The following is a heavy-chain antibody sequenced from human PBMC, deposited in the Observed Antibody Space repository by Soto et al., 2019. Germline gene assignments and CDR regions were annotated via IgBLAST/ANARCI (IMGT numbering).Heavy chain of an antibody. J-gene: IGHJ6*02. V-gene: IGHV4-31*03. D-gene: IGHD2-2*02. CDR1: GGSISSGGYY. Sequence: SETLSLTCTVSGGSISSGGYYWSWIRQHPGKGLEWIGYIYYSGGTYYNPSLKSRVTISVDTSKNQFSLKLSSVTAADTAVYYCARDGGYCSSTSCYRDYYYGMDVWGQGTTVTVSS. CDR2: IYYSGGT. CDR3: ARDGGYCSSTSCYRDYYYGMDV.